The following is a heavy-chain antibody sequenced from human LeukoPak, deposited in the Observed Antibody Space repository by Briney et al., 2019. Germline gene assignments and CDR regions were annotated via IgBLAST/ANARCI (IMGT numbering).Heavy chain of an antibody. CDR2: INHSGST. CDR1: GGSFSGYY. Sequence: SETLSLTCAVYGGSFSGYYWSWIRQPPGKGLEWIGEINHSGSTNYNPSLKSRVTISVDTSKNQFSLKLSSVTAADTAVYYCARAGAVAGQWVDYWGQGTLVTVSS. D-gene: IGHD6-19*01. V-gene: IGHV4-34*01. J-gene: IGHJ4*02. CDR3: ARAGAVAGQWVDY.